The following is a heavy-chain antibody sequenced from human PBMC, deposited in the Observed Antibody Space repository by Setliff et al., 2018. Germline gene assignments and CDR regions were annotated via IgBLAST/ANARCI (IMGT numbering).Heavy chain of an antibody. CDR3: ARERYYNFWNGYDYYYYYMDV. CDR2: ISPDGSKT. J-gene: IGHJ6*03. Sequence: GGSLRLSCVASGFNFRSYAMHWVRQAPGKGLEWVAGISPDGSKTDYADSVKGRFTISRDNSKSTLYLQINSLSAEDTAVYYCARERYYNFWNGYDYYYYYMDVWGKGTTVTVSS. V-gene: IGHV3-30*07. CDR1: GFNFRSYA. D-gene: IGHD3-3*01.